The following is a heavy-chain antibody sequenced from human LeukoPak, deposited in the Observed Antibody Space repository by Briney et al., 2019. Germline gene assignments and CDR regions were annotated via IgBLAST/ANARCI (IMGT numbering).Heavy chain of an antibody. V-gene: IGHV3-9*01. CDR1: GFTFDDYA. CDR3: ARESYSSGYYYDY. CDR2: ISWNSGSI. Sequence: GGSLRLSCAASGFTFDDYAMHWVRQAPGKGLEWVSGISWNSGSIGYADSVKGRFTISRDNAKNSLYLQMNSLRAEDTAVYYCARESYSSGYYYDYWGQGTLVTVSS. D-gene: IGHD3-22*01. J-gene: IGHJ4*02.